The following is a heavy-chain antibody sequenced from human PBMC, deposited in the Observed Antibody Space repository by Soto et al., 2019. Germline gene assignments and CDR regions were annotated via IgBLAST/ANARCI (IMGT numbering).Heavy chain of an antibody. Sequence: SETLSLTCPVYGGSFSGYYWSWIRQPPGKGLEWIGEINHSGSTNYNPSLKSRVTISVDTSKNQFSLKLSSVTAADTAVYYCARGRGIVANRYFDYWGRGTLVTVSS. V-gene: IGHV4-34*01. J-gene: IGHJ4*02. CDR1: GGSFSGYY. D-gene: IGHD1-26*01. CDR2: INHSGST. CDR3: ARGRGIVANRYFDY.